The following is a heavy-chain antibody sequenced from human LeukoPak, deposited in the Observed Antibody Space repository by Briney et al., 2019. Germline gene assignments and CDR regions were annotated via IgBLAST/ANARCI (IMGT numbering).Heavy chain of an antibody. V-gene: IGHV4-4*02. D-gene: IGHD2-2*01. Sequence: SETLSLTCAVSGDSIDDSNWWSWVRQPPGRGLEWIAEIYHSGIINSNPSLKSRVTISVDKSKNQISLRLSSVTAADTAVYYCARDPVVVVGTAFDSWGQGTLVTVSA. CDR1: GDSIDDSNW. CDR2: IYHSGII. CDR3: ARDPVVVVGTAFDS. J-gene: IGHJ4*02.